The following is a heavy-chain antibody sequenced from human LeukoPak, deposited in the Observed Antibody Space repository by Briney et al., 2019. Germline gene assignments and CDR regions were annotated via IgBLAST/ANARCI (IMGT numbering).Heavy chain of an antibody. D-gene: IGHD2-15*01. CDR3: ARGDSRVVVAATLDY. V-gene: IGHV4-31*03. Sequence: SETLSLTCTVSGGSISSGGYYWSWIRQHPGKGLEWIGYIYYSGSTYYNPSLKSRVTISVDTSKNQFSLKLSSVTAADTAVYYCARGDSRVVVAATLDYWGQGTLVTVSS. CDR2: IYYSGST. CDR1: GGSISSGGYY. J-gene: IGHJ4*02.